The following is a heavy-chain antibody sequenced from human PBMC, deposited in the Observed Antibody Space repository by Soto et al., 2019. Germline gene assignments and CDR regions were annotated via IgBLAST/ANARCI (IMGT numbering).Heavy chain of an antibody. Sequence: GGSLRLSCAASGFTVSSNYMSWVRQAPGKGLEWVSVIYSGGSTYYADSVKGRFTISRDNSKNTLYLQMNSLRAEDTAVYYCARGGDCGGDCYDVDGSAGGRDVWGQGTTVTVSS. CDR2: IYSGGST. J-gene: IGHJ6*02. V-gene: IGHV3-53*01. CDR3: ARGGDCGGDCYDVDGSAGGRDV. CDR1: GFTVSSNY. D-gene: IGHD2-21*02.